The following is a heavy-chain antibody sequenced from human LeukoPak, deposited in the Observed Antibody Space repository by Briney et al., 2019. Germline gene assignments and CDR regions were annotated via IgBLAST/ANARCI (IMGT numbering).Heavy chain of an antibody. D-gene: IGHD3-22*01. CDR2: ISSSGAYI. Sequence: GGSLRLSCAASGFTFSTYSMNWVRQAPGKGLECVSSISSSGAYIYYADSVKGRFTISRDNAKNSLYLLMNSLRAEDTALYYCAKVGYYYDSSGYYVGGGLDYWGQGTLVTVSS. CDR3: AKVGYYYDSSGYYVGGGLDY. V-gene: IGHV3-21*04. J-gene: IGHJ4*02. CDR1: GFTFSTYS.